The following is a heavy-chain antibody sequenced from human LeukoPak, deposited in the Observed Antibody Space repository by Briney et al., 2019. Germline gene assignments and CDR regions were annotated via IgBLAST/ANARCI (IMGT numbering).Heavy chain of an antibody. Sequence: GGSLGLSCAASGFTFSTYDMNWVRQAPGKGLEWVSSISSGSSYIYYADSVKGRFTISRDNAKNSLYLQMNSLRVEDTAVYYCAKEGRSLQTYWGQGTLVTVSS. CDR1: GFTFSTYD. CDR3: AKEGRSLQTY. J-gene: IGHJ4*02. D-gene: IGHD5-24*01. CDR2: ISSGSSYI. V-gene: IGHV3-21*04.